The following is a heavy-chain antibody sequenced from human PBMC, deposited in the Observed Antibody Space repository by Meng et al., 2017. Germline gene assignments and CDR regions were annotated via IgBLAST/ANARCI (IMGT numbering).Heavy chain of an antibody. CDR3: ARGSAARPPYYFDY. CDR1: GGSFSGYY. D-gene: IGHD6-6*01. J-gene: IGHJ4*02. V-gene: IGHV4-34*01. CDR2: INHSGST. Sequence: QGQLQQWGAWLLKTSETLSLTCAGYGGSFSGYYWSWIRQPPGKGLEWIGEINHSGSTNYNPSLKSRVTISVDTSKNQFSLKLSSVTAADTAVYYCARGSAARPPYYFDYWGQGTLVTVSS.